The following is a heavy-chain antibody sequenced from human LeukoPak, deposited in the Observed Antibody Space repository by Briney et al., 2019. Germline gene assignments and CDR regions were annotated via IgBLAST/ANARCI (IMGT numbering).Heavy chain of an antibody. CDR3: ARDGDYYDSSGYYRWFDP. Sequence: GGSLRLSCAASGFTVSSNYMSWVRQAPGKGLERVSVIYSGGSTYYADSVKGRFTISRDNSKNTLYLQMNSLRAEDTAVYYCARDGDYYDSSGYYRWFDPWGQGTLVTVSS. CDR2: IYSGGST. V-gene: IGHV3-66*01. J-gene: IGHJ5*02. D-gene: IGHD3-22*01. CDR1: GFTVSSNY.